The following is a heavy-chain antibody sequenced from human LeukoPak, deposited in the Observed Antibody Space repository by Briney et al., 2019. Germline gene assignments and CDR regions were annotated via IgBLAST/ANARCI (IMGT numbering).Heavy chain of an antibody. V-gene: IGHV3-30*02. J-gene: IGHJ6*03. D-gene: IGHD2-2*01. CDR2: IRSDGSNK. CDR1: GFTFGSYG. CDR3: LSSYYYMDV. Sequence: GGSLRLSCAASGFTFGSYGMHWVRQAPGKGLEWVTFIRSDGSNKYYADSVKGRFTISRDNAKNSLYLQMNSLRAEDTAVYYCLSSYYYMDVWGKGTTVTVSS.